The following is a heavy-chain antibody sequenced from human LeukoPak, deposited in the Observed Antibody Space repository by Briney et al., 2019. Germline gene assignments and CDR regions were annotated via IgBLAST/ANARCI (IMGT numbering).Heavy chain of an antibody. CDR1: GGSISSSSYY. J-gene: IGHJ1*01. CDR2: IYYSGST. D-gene: IGHD3-22*01. Sequence: SETLSLTCTVSGGSISSSSYYWGWIRQPPGKGLEWIGSIYYSGSTYYNPSLKSRVTISVDTSKNQFSLKLSSVTAADTAVYYCASSYYYDSSGYRFQHWGQGTLVTVSS. V-gene: IGHV4-39*01. CDR3: ASSYYYDSSGYRFQH.